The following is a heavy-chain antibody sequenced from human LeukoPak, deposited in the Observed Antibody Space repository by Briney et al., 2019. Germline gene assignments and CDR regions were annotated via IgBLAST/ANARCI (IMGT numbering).Heavy chain of an antibody. CDR1: GFTFSSHA. J-gene: IGHJ5*02. D-gene: IGHD3-10*01. CDR2: ITGSGTNT. V-gene: IGHV3-23*01. CDR3: ARAAYASEALNWFDP. Sequence: GGSLRLSCAASGFTFSSHAMIWVRQAPGRGLEWVSGITGSGTNTYYADSVKGRLTISRDNSKNTVYLQMNRLRVEDTAIYYSARAAYASEALNWFDPWGQGTLVTVSS.